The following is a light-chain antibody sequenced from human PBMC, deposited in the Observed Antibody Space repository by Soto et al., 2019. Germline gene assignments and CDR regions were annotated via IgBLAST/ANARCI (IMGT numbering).Light chain of an antibody. CDR2: SNN. V-gene: IGLV1-44*01. CDR3: AAWDDSLNGVV. J-gene: IGLJ2*01. Sequence: QSVLTQPPSASGTPGQRVTISCSGSSSNIGSNTVNWYQQLPGTAPKLLIYSNNQRPSGVPDRFSGSKSGTSASLAISGLKSEDEADYYCAAWDDSLNGVVFGGGTQLTV. CDR1: SSNIGSNT.